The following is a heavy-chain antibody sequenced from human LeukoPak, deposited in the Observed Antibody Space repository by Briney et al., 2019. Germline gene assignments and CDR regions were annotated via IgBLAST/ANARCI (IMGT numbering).Heavy chain of an antibody. V-gene: IGHV3-23*01. CDR3: AKDLPDCDILTGYYSYDAFDI. CDR2: ISGSGGST. J-gene: IGHJ3*02. Sequence: GGSLRLSCAASGFTFSSYAMSWVRQAPGKGLEWVSAISGSGGSTYYADSVKGRFTISRDNSKNTLYLQMNSLRAEDTAVYYCAKDLPDCDILTGYYSYDAFDIWGQGTMVTVSS. D-gene: IGHD3-9*01. CDR1: GFTFSSYA.